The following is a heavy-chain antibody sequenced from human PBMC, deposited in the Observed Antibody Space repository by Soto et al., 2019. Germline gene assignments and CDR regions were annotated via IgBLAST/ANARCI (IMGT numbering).Heavy chain of an antibody. CDR3: AKVLSELVPRYFDT. V-gene: IGHV1-46*01. J-gene: IGHJ4*02. D-gene: IGHD6-13*01. Sequence: QVQLVQSGAEVKKPGASVRVSCKASGYTFTTYDIHWGRQAPGLGLVWMGIITPGGGITSYAQKFKGRITMTRDTSTSTVYMELSSLRSEDTAMYYCAKVLSELVPRYFDTWGQGTLVTVSS. CDR2: ITPGGGIT. CDR1: GYTFTTYD.